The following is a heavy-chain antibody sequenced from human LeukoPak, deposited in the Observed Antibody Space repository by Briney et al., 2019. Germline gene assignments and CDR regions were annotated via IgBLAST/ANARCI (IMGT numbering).Heavy chain of an antibody. J-gene: IGHJ6*03. CDR1: RGSFSGNY. D-gene: IGHD5-18*01. V-gene: IGHV4-34*04. CDR3: ARAKTEYSYRQASYYYYYMDV. Sequence: SSETLSLTCVVYRGSFSGNYWSWIRQPPGKGLEWIGETNHSGSSSNNPSLKSRGTTSVDASKNQVSLKLSSVTAADTAVYYCARAKTEYSYRQASYYYYYMDVWGKGTTVTVSS. CDR2: TNHSGSS.